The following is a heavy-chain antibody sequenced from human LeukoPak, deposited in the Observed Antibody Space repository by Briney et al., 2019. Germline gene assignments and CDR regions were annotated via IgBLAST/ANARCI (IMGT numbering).Heavy chain of an antibody. V-gene: IGHV3-64D*06. CDR3: VKVRYYDIPGATIVTFYYFDY. CDR2: ISSNGGST. J-gene: IGHJ4*02. D-gene: IGHD3-9*01. Sequence: GGSLRLSCSASGFTFSSYAMHWVRQAPGKGLEYVSAISSNGGSTYYADSVKGRFTISRDNSKNTLYLQMSSLRAEDTAVYHCVKVRYYDIPGATIVTFYYFDYWGQGTLVTVFS. CDR1: GFTFSSYA.